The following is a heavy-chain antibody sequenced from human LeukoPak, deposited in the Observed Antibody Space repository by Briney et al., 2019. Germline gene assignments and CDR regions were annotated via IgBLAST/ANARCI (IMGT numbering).Heavy chain of an antibody. Sequence: WASVKVSCKASGYTFTNFGISWVRQAPGQGLEWMGWISPYNGHTNYAQKFLGRVTMTTDTSTTTAYLELWSLRSDDTALYYCARDLGATTVTPFDSWGQGTLVTVSS. CDR3: ARDLGATTVTPFDS. V-gene: IGHV1-18*01. CDR2: ISPYNGHT. D-gene: IGHD4-17*01. CDR1: GYTFTNFG. J-gene: IGHJ4*02.